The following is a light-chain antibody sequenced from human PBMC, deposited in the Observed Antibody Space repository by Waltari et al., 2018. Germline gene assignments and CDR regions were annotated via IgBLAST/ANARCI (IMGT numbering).Light chain of an antibody. V-gene: IGLV2-14*01. CDR3: SSYTSSSTSLYV. Sequence: QSALTQPASVSGSPGQSITISCTGTSSDVGGYNYVSWYQQHPGKAPKLMIYDVSKRPSGVSKRCSGSKSGNTASLTISGLQAEDEADYYCSSYTSSSTSLYVFGTGTKVTVL. CDR2: DVS. J-gene: IGLJ1*01. CDR1: SSDVGGYNY.